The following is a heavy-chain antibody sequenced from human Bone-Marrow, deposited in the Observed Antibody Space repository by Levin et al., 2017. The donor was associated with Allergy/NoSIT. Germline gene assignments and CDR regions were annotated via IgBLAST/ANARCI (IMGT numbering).Heavy chain of an antibody. D-gene: IGHD3-9*01. CDR3: ARDIGTISWGLAYGMNF. CDR2: MNPTSGET. V-gene: IGHV1-2*02. CDR1: EYTFSAYY. J-gene: IGHJ6*02. Sequence: GESLKISCKGFEYTFSAYYMHWVRQVPGQGLEWMGWMNPTSGETVYAKKFQGRLTLTRDTSINTAYMELTSLTSDDMAIYYCARDIGTISWGLAYGMNFWGQGTTVTVSS.